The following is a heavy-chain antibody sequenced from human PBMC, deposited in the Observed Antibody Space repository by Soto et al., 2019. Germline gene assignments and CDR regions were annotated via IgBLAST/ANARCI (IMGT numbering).Heavy chain of an antibody. V-gene: IGHV1-18*01. D-gene: IGHD6-19*01. Sequence: ASVQVSCKASGYTFTSYGISWVRQAPGQGLEWMGWISAYNGNTNYAQKFQGRVTITMDTSASTAYMGLSSLRFEDTAVYYCARAVAVPADFDYWGQGTLVTVSS. CDR1: GYTFTSYG. CDR3: ARAVAVPADFDY. CDR2: ISAYNGNT. J-gene: IGHJ4*02.